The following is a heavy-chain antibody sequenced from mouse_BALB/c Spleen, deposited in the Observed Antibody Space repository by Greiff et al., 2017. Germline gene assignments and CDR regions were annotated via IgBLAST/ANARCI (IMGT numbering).Heavy chain of an antibody. J-gene: IGHJ1*01. V-gene: IGHV3-6*02. CDR1: GYSITSGYY. Sequence: EVKLQESGPGLVKPSQSLSLTCSVTGYSITSGYYWNWIRQFPGNKLEWMGYISYDGSNNYNPSLKNRISITRDTSNNQFFLKLNSVTTEDTATYYCARGGSLWYFDVWGAGTTVTVSS. CDR3: ARGGSLWYFDV. CDR2: ISYDGSN. D-gene: IGHD1-1*01.